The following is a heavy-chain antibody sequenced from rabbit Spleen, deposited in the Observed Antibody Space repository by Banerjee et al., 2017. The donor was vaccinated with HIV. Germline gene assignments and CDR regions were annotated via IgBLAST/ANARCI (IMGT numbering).Heavy chain of an antibody. J-gene: IGHJ6*01. V-gene: IGHV1S45*01. D-gene: IGHD8-1*01. Sequence: QEQLEESGGDLVKPGASLTLTCKASGLDFSSSYWICWVRQAPGKGLEWIACIAGSSSGFTYSATWAKGRFTISKASSTTVTLQMTTLTAVDTATYFCARDTGTSFSTYGMDLWGQGTLVTVS. CDR3: ARDTGTSFSTYGMDL. CDR1: GLDFSSSYW. CDR2: IAGSSSGFT.